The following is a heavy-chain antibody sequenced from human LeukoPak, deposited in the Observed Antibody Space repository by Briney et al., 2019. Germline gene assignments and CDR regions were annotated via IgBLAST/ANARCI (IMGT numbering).Heavy chain of an antibody. J-gene: IGHJ4*02. CDR1: GGTFSSYA. Sequence: PVKVSCKASGGTFSSYAISWVRQAPGQGLEWMGRIIPILGIANYAQKFQGRVTITADKSTSTAYMELSSLRSEDTAVYYCARGVVGANPFDYWGQGTLVTVSS. D-gene: IGHD1-26*01. V-gene: IGHV1-69*04. CDR2: IIPILGIA. CDR3: ARGVVGANPFDY.